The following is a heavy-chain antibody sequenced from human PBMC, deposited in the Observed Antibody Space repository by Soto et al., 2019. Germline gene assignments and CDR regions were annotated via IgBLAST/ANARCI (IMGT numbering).Heavy chain of an antibody. Sequence: GASVKVSCKTSGYSFTSYDINWVRQAPGQGLEWMAWINTQSDNTDYAQNFQGRVTMTTDTSTSTAYMELRSLSSDDTAVYYCARDSPASDYWGQGTLVTVSS. V-gene: IGHV1-18*01. CDR2: INTQSDNT. J-gene: IGHJ4*02. CDR3: ARDSPASDY. CDR1: GYSFTSYD.